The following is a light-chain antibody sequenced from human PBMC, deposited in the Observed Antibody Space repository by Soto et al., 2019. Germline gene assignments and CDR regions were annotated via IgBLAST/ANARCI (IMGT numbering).Light chain of an antibody. J-gene: IGLJ2*01. CDR2: NTN. V-gene: IGLV8-61*01. CDR1: SGSVSTNYY. Sequence: QTVVTQDPSFSVSPGGTVTFTCGLSSGSVSTNYYPSWYQQTPGQAPRTLIYNTNSRSSGVPDRFSGSILGNKAALTITGAQADDESDYYCVLYMGLGISVFGGGTKLTVL. CDR3: VLYMGLGISV.